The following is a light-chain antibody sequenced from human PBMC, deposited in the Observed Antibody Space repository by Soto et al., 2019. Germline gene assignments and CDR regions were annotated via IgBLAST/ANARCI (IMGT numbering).Light chain of an antibody. CDR3: QQYGSSPPFT. CDR2: GAS. J-gene: IGKJ2*01. Sequence: EIVLTQSPGTLSLSPGERATLSCRASQSVSSTYLAWYQQKPGQAPRLLMYGASNRATGIPDRFSGSGSGTDFTLTINRLEPEDFAVYFCQQYGSSPPFTFGQGTKVEIK. V-gene: IGKV3-20*01. CDR1: QSVSSTY.